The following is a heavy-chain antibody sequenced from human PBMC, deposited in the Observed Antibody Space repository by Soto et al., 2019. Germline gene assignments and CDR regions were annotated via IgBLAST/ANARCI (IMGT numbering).Heavy chain of an antibody. Sequence: SETLSLTCTVSGGSISSYYWSWIRQPPGKGLEWTGYIYYSGSTYYNPSLKSRVTISVDTSKNQFSLKLSSVTAADTAVYYCARVIYSCGWGYYYYYGMDVWGQGTTVTVSS. CDR1: GGSISSYY. CDR2: IYYSGST. D-gene: IGHD5-18*01. CDR3: ARVIYSCGWGYYYYYGMDV. J-gene: IGHJ6*02. V-gene: IGHV4-59*08.